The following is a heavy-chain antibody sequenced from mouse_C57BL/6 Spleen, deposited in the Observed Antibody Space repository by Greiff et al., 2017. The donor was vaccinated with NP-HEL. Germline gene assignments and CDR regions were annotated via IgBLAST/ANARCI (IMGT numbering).Heavy chain of an antibody. CDR3: ARLGNWDVGY. CDR1: GFTFSDYG. J-gene: IGHJ2*01. D-gene: IGHD4-1*01. CDR2: ISSGSSTI. V-gene: IGHV5-17*01. Sequence: DVQLQESGGGLVKPGGSLKLSCAASGFTFSDYGMHWVRQAPEKGLEWVAYISSGSSTIYYADTVKGRFTISRDNAKNTLFLQMTSLRSEDTAMYYCARLGNWDVGYWGQGTTLTVSS.